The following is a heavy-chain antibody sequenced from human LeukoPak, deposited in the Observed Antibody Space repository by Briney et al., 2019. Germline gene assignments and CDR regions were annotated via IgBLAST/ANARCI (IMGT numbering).Heavy chain of an antibody. Sequence: PGGSLRLSCAASGFTFSSYAMHWVRQAPGKGLERVAVISYDGSNKYYADSVKGRFTISRDNSKNTLYLQMNSLRAEDTAVYYCALVGATTDYYGMDVWGQGTTVTVSS. CDR1: GFTFSSYA. V-gene: IGHV3-30-3*01. J-gene: IGHJ6*02. D-gene: IGHD1-26*01. CDR2: ISYDGSNK. CDR3: ALVGATTDYYGMDV.